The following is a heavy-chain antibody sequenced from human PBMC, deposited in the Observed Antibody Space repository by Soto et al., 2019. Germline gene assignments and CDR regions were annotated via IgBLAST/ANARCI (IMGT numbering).Heavy chain of an antibody. J-gene: IGHJ4*02. CDR2: TYYRSKWYN. CDR1: GYSVSSNSAA. Sequence: SLSLSLTGTISGYSVSSNSAAWNWSRQSPSRGLEWLGRTYYRSKWYNDYAVSVKSRITINPDTSKNQFSLQLNSVTPEDTAVYYCARDPVGIAVAGLPFDYWGQGTLVTVSS. CDR3: ARDPVGIAVAGLPFDY. V-gene: IGHV6-1*01. D-gene: IGHD6-19*01.